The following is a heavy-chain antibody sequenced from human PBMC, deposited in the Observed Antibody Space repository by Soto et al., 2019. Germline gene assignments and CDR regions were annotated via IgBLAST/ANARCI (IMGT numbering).Heavy chain of an antibody. Sequence: QVQLQESGPGLVKPSQTLSLTCTVSGGSISSGGYYWSWIRQHPGKGLEWIGYIYYSGSTYYNPSLKGRCTISVDTSKNQCSLKLSSVTAADTAVYYCARDGEFSSRLNRRYYYYGMDVWGQGTTVTVSS. V-gene: IGHV4-31*03. J-gene: IGHJ6*02. D-gene: IGHD6-6*01. CDR3: ARDGEFSSRLNRRYYYYGMDV. CDR2: IYYSGST. CDR1: GGSISSGGYY.